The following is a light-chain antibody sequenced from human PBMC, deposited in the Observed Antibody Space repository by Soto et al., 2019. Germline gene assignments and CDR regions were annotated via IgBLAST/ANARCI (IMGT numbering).Light chain of an antibody. V-gene: IGKV1-5*03. CDR2: KAS. J-gene: IGKJ2*01. CDR1: QSMSIY. CDR3: QQYNSFPYS. Sequence: DIQMTQSPSTLSASVGDRVTITCRASQSMSIYLAWYQQKPGRAPKLLMYKASSLESGVPSRFSGSGPGTEFTLPISSLQPDDSATYYCQQYNSFPYSFGQGTKLEIK.